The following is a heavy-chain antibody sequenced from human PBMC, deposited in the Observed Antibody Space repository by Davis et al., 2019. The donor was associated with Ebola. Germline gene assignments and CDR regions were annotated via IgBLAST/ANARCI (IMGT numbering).Heavy chain of an antibody. CDR3: AKDLVDTGGAY. CDR2: MSHSSNTI. CDR1: GFTFSTYA. D-gene: IGHD5-18*01. J-gene: IGHJ4*02. Sequence: PGGSLRLSCAASGFTFSTYAMNWVRQAPGKGLEWVSYMSHSSNTIYYADSVKGRFTISRENSKNTLYLQMNRLRAEDTAVYYCAKDLVDTGGAYWGQGTLVTVSS. V-gene: IGHV3-48*01.